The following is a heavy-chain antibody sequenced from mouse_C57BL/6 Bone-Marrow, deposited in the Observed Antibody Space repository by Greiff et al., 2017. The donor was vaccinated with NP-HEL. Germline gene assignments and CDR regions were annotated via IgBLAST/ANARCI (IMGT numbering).Heavy chain of an antibody. CDR3: ARDRWVFAY. D-gene: IGHD1-1*02. V-gene: IGHV5-4*01. Sequence: EVKLEESGGGLVKPGGSLKLSCAASGFTFSSYAMPWVRQTPEKRLEWVATISDGGSYTYYPDNVKGRFTISRDNAKNNLYLQMSHLKSEDTAMYYCARDRWVFAYWGQGTLVTVSA. CDR1: GFTFSSYA. J-gene: IGHJ3*01. CDR2: ISDGGSYT.